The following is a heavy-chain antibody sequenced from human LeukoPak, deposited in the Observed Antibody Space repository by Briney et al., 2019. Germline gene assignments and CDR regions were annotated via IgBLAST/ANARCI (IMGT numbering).Heavy chain of an antibody. D-gene: IGHD3-22*01. CDR1: GYTFTGYY. J-gene: IGHJ4*02. Sequence: ASVKVSCKASGYTFTGYYKHWVRQAPGQGLEWMGWISPNSGGTNYAQKFQGRVTMTRDTSISTAYMELSRLRSDDTAVYYCARYYYDSSGYSYYFDYWGQGTLVTVSS. V-gene: IGHV1-2*02. CDR3: ARYYYDSSGYSYYFDY. CDR2: ISPNSGGT.